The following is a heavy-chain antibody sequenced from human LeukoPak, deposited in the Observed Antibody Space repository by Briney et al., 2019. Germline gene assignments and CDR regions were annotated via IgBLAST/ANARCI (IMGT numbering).Heavy chain of an antibody. D-gene: IGHD1-1*01. J-gene: IGHJ4*02. V-gene: IGHV3-23*01. CDR2: FCGDCRHT. Sequence: GGSLRLSCAASGFIFNTYVMIGVRQAPGKGREWVSSFCGDCRHTYYADSVKGRFTISRHNSKNTLFLQMNSLRVEDTALYYCAKGISVDRYNFERGADYWGPGTLVPVSS. CDR3: AKGISVDRYNFERGADY. CDR1: GFIFNTYV.